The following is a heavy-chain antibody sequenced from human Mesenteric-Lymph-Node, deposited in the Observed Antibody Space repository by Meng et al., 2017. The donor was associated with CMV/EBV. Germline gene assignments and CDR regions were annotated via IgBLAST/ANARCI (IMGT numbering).Heavy chain of an antibody. J-gene: IGHJ4*02. Sequence: GESLKISCAASGFTFSSYAMGWVRQAPGKGLEWVSIISSSGCNAYYADSVKGRFTISRDNSKNSLHLQMNSLRAEDTAVYYCAKAAGYELSITIGLDYWGQGTLVTVSS. D-gene: IGHD3-3*01. CDR3: AKAAGYELSITIGLDY. CDR2: ISSSGCNA. V-gene: IGHV3-23*01. CDR1: GFTFSSYA.